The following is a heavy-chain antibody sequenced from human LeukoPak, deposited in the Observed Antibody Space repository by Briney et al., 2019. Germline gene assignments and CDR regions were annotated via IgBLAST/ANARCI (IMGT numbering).Heavy chain of an antibody. CDR3: AKDQGAYDPEYYFDY. V-gene: IGHV3-30*18. Sequence: PGGSLILSCAASGFTFNTYGMHWVRQAPGKGLEWVAIISYDGSNNYYADSVKGRFTISRDNSKNTLYLQMNSLRGEDTAVYYCAKDQGAYDPEYYFDYWGQGTLVTVSS. J-gene: IGHJ4*02. CDR1: GFTFNTYG. CDR2: ISYDGSNN. D-gene: IGHD5-12*01.